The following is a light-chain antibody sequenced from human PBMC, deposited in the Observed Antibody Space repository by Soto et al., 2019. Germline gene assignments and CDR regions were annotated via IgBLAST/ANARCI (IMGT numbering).Light chain of an antibody. CDR1: SSDVGGHNF. Sequence: QTVVTQPASVSGSPGQSITISCTGTSSDVGGHNFVSWYQQHPGKAPQLMIFGVNNRPSGVSNRFSGSKSGNTASLTISGLQAEDEADYYCSSYTSSSIPYVFGTGTKVTVL. CDR2: GVN. V-gene: IGLV2-14*01. J-gene: IGLJ1*01. CDR3: SSYTSSSIPYV.